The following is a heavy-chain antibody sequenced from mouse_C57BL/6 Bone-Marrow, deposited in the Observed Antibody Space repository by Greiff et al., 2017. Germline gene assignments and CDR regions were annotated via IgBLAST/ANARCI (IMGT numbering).Heavy chain of an antibody. CDR1: GYTFTSYW. CDR3: ARGVTTVVARDFDY. Sequence: QVHVKQPGAELVKPGASVKMSCKASGYTFTSYWITWVKQRPGQGLEWIGDIYPGSGSTNYNEKFKSKATLTVDTSSSTAYMQLSSLTSEDSAVYYCARGVTTVVARDFDYWGQGTTLTVSS. V-gene: IGHV1-55*01. D-gene: IGHD1-1*01. CDR2: IYPGSGST. J-gene: IGHJ2*01.